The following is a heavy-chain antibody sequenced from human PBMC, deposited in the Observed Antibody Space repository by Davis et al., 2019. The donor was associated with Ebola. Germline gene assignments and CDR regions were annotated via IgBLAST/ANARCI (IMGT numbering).Heavy chain of an antibody. J-gene: IGHJ4*02. CDR3: ATSGMVVTVGY. CDR2: VNPNSGGT. D-gene: IGHD2-21*02. V-gene: IGHV1-2*06. Sequence: ASVKVSCKASGGTFTSYAMHWVRQAPGQGLEWMGRVNPNSGGTNYAQKFQGRVTITWDTSITTAYMELSRLTSDDTAVYYCATSGMVVTVGYWGQGTLVTVSS. CDR1: GGTFTSYA.